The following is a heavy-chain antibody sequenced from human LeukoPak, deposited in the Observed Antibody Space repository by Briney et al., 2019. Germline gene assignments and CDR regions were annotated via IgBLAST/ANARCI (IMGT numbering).Heavy chain of an antibody. Sequence: EFLSSISLNGGITDYADSVRGRFTISRHNSKNTLYLQMRSLRPEDTAVYYCVIRGYSYAYDNWGQGTLVIVSS. V-gene: IGHV3-64D*06. CDR2: ISLNGGIT. D-gene: IGHD5-18*01. CDR3: VIRGYSYAYDN. J-gene: IGHJ4*02.